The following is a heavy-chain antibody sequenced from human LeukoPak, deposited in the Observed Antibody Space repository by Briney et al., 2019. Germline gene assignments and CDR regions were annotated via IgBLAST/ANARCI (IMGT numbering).Heavy chain of an antibody. V-gene: IGHV4-39*01. J-gene: IGHJ4*02. Sequence: PSETLSLTCTVSGGSISSSSYYWGWIRQPPGKGLEWIGSIYYSGSTYYNPSLKSRVTISVDTSKNQFSLKLSSVTAADTAVYYCARQYYDSTEPFDYWGQGTLVTVSS. D-gene: IGHD3-3*01. CDR3: ARQYYDSTEPFDY. CDR1: GGSISSSSYY. CDR2: IYYSGST.